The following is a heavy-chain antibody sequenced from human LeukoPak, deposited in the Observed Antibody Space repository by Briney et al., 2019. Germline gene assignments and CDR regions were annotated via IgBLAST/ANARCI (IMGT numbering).Heavy chain of an antibody. CDR2: ISGSGGST. V-gene: IGHV3-23*01. D-gene: IGHD3-3*01. CDR1: GFTFSSYA. CDR3: AKDHLRVELRFLEWLPNGYYFDY. Sequence: GSLRLSCAASGFTFSSYAMSWVRQAPGKGLEWVSAISGSGGSTYYADSVEGRFTISRDNSKNTLYLQMNSLRAEDTAVYYCAKDHLRVELRFLEWLPNGYYFDYWGQGTLVTVSS. J-gene: IGHJ4*02.